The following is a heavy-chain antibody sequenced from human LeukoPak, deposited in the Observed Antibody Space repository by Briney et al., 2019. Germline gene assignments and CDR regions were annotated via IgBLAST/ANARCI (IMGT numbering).Heavy chain of an antibody. Sequence: SETLSLTCAASGGSISGYYWSWIRQPPGKGLEWIGYTYYSGITNYNLSLKSRVTISVDTSKNQFTLKLSSVTAADTAVYYCAREYDSSSLFDYWGQGTLVTVSS. J-gene: IGHJ4*02. CDR3: AREYDSSSLFDY. CDR2: TYYSGIT. V-gene: IGHV4-59*01. D-gene: IGHD3-22*01. CDR1: GGSISGYY.